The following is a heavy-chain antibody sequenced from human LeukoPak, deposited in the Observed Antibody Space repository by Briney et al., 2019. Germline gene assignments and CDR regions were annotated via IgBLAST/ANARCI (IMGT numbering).Heavy chain of an antibody. D-gene: IGHD1-14*01. V-gene: IGHV4-4*07. J-gene: IGHJ4*02. CDR2: VHTTSGNT. CDR3: ARELRNIGEYYFDY. CDR1: TVNHYH. Sequence: SETLSLTWSVDTVNHYHWNWVRQSAGTGLEWIGRVHTTSGNTFANPSLWGRVTVSIDTTKNEFLLQLTSMTAADTAVYHCARELRNIGEYYFDYWGQGVPVTVSS.